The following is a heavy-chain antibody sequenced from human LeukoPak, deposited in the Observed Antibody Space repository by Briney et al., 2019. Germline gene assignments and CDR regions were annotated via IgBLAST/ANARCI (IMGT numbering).Heavy chain of an antibody. CDR2: IYSGGST. D-gene: IGHD3-10*01. V-gene: IGHV3-53*01. J-gene: IGHJ6*03. CDR3: ASTFGDPYYYYMDV. CDR1: GFTVSSNY. Sequence: GSLRLSCAASGFTVSSNYMSWVRQAPGKGLEWVSVIYSGGSTYYADSVKGRFTISRDNSKNTLYLQMNSLRAEDTAVYYCASTFGDPYYYYMDVWGKGTTVTISS.